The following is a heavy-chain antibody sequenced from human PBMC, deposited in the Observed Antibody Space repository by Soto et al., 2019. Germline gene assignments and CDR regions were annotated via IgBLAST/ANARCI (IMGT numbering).Heavy chain of an antibody. CDR2: IYYSGST. CDR1: GGSISSSSYY. CDR3: ARNLVLMVYAPHFDY. D-gene: IGHD2-8*01. V-gene: IGHV4-39*01. Sequence: SETLSLTCTVSGGSISSSSYYWGWIRQPPGKGLEWIGSIYYSGSTYYNPSLKSRVTISVDTSKNQFSLKLSSVTAADTAVYYCARNLVLMVYAPHFDYWGQGTLVTVSS. J-gene: IGHJ4*02.